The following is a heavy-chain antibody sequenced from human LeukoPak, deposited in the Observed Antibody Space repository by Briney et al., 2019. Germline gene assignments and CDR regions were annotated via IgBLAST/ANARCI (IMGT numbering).Heavy chain of an antibody. J-gene: IGHJ5*02. V-gene: IGHV4-59*01. CDR1: GGSISSYY. CDR3: ARGDLYYDSSDYLRGWFDP. D-gene: IGHD3-22*01. Sequence: SETLSLTCTVSGGSISSYYWSWIRQPPGKGLEWIGYIYYSGSTNYNPSLKSRVTISVDTSKNQFSLKLSSVTAADTAVYYCARGDLYYDSSDYLRGWFDPWGQGTLVTVSS. CDR2: IYYSGST.